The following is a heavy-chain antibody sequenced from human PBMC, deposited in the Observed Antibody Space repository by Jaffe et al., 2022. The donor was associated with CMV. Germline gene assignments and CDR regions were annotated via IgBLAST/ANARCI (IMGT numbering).Heavy chain of an antibody. CDR1: GFSLSTSGVG. D-gene: IGHD2-15*01. V-gene: IGHV2-5*01. J-gene: IGHJ4*02. CDR2: IYWNDDK. Sequence: QITLKESGPTLVKPTQTLTLTCTFSGFSLSTSGVGVGWIRQPPGKALEWLALIYWNDDKRYSPSLKSRLTITKDTSKNQVVLTMTNMDPVDTATYYCAQHGDYCSGGSCYSGSPSYWGQGTLVTVSS. CDR3: AQHGDYCSGGSCYSGSPSY.